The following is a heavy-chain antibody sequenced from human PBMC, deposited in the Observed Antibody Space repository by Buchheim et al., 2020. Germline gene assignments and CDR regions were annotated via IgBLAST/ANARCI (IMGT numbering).Heavy chain of an antibody. CDR1: GGSISSNNW. Sequence: QVQLQESGPGLVKPSGTLSLTCAVSGGSISSNNWWHWVRQPPGKGLEWIGEIYHSGSTNYNPSLKSRATISVDRSENQLSPRLTSVTAADTAVYYCAREIVGNTPSFDYWGQGTL. J-gene: IGHJ4*02. CDR2: IYHSGST. D-gene: IGHD1-26*01. V-gene: IGHV4-4*02. CDR3: AREIVGNTPSFDY.